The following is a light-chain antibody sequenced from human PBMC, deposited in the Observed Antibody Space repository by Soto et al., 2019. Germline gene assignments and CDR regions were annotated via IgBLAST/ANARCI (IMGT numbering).Light chain of an antibody. V-gene: IGKV1-39*01. CDR1: QTISTY. CDR3: QQNNTIPYT. CDR2: AAS. Sequence: DIQMTQSPSSLSASPGDRATLTCRASQTISTYLNWYQQKPGQAPELLISAASKLQSGVPSRLSGSGSGTDFTITISRLQPEDVATYCRQQNNTIPYTFGQGTKLEIK. J-gene: IGKJ2*01.